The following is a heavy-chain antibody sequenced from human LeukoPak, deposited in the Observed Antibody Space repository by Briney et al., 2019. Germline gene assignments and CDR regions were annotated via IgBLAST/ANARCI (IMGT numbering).Heavy chain of an antibody. V-gene: IGHV3-23*01. CDR2: ISASGGST. J-gene: IGHJ4*02. Sequence: PGGSLRLSCAASGFTFSSYAMSWVRQAPGKGLEWVSAISASGGSTYYADSVKGRFTISRDNSKNTLYLQMNSLRAEDTAVYYCAKDKYYYDSSGYSSVSCFDYWGQGTLVTVSS. D-gene: IGHD3-22*01. CDR1: GFTFSSYA. CDR3: AKDKYYYDSSGYSSVSCFDY.